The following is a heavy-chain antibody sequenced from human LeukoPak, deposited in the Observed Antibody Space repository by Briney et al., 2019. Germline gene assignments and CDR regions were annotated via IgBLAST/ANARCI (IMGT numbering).Heavy chain of an antibody. D-gene: IGHD1-7*01. CDR2: IYYSGST. V-gene: IGHV4-61*01. J-gene: IGHJ4*02. CDR3: ARGSRELYYFDY. Sequence: SETLSLTCTVSGGSISSSSYYWSWIRQPPGKGLEWIGYIYYSGSTKYNPSLKSRVTISVDASKTQFSLKLNSVTAADTAVYYCARGSRELYYFDYWGQGTLVTVSS. CDR1: GGSISSSSYY.